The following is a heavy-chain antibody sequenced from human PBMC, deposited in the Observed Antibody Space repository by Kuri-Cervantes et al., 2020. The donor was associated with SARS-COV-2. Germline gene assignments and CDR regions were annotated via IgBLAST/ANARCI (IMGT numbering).Heavy chain of an antibody. D-gene: IGHD6-13*01. V-gene: IGHV3-13*01. CDR1: GFTFSSYD. J-gene: IGHJ4*02. CDR2: IGTAGDT. Sequence: GGSLRLSCAASGFTFSSYDMHWVRQATGKGLEWVSAIGTAGDTYYPGSVKGRFTISRDNAKNSLYLQMDSLRAEDTALYYCAKDIIAAAGMTIDYWGQGTLVTVSS. CDR3: AKDIIAAAGMTIDY.